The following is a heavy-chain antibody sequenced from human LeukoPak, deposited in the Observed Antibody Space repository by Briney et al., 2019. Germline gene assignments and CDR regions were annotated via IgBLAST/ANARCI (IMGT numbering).Heavy chain of an antibody. D-gene: IGHD1-26*01. V-gene: IGHV3-11*04. CDR2: ISSSGSTI. J-gene: IGHJ3*02. CDR3: AREGSGSSRDAFDI. CDR1: GFTFSDYY. Sequence: GGSLRLSCAASGFTFSDYYMSWIRQAPGKGLEWVSYISSSGSTIYYADSVKGRFTISRDNAKNSLYLQMNILRAEDTAVYYCAREGSGSSRDAFDIWGQGTMVTVSS.